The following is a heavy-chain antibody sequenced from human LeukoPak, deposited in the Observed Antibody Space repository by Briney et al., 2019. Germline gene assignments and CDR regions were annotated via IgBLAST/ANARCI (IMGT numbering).Heavy chain of an antibody. J-gene: IGHJ4*02. CDR3: ARLHWERPVF. D-gene: IGHD1-1*01. V-gene: IGHV4-39*01. Sequence: NPSETLSLTCTVSGGSISSSSYYWGWIRQPPGKGLEWIGSIYYSGSTYYNPSLKSRVTISVDTSKNQFSLKLSSVTAADTAVYYCARLHWERPVFWGQGTLVTVSS. CDR1: GGSISSSSYY. CDR2: IYYSGST.